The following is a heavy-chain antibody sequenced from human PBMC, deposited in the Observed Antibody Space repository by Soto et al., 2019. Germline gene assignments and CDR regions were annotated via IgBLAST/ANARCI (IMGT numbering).Heavy chain of an antibody. J-gene: IGHJ6*02. Sequence: GSLRLSCAASGFTFSSYWMHWVRQAPGKGLVWVSRINSDGSSTSYADSVKGRFTISRDNAKNTLYLQMNSLRAEDTAVYYCASPLAAPTYYYYGMDVWGQGTTVTVSS. CDR2: INSDGSST. V-gene: IGHV3-74*01. CDR1: GFTFSSYW. CDR3: ASPLAAPTYYYYGMDV. D-gene: IGHD6-6*01.